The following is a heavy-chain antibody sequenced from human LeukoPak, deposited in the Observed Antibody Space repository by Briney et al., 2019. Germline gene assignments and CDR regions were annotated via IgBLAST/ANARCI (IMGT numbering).Heavy chain of an antibody. Sequence: GASVKVSCKASGYTFTSYGISWVRQAPGQGLEWMGWISAYNGNTNYAQKLRGRVTMTTDTSTSTAYMELRSLRSDDTAVYYCAREWTSRSGAAAGFPWGQGTLVTVSS. J-gene: IGHJ5*02. CDR1: GYTFTSYG. D-gene: IGHD6-13*01. V-gene: IGHV1-18*01. CDR2: ISAYNGNT. CDR3: AREWTSRSGAAAGFP.